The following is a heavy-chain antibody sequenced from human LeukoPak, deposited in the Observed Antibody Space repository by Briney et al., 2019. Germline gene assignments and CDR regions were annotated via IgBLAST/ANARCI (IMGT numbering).Heavy chain of an antibody. V-gene: IGHV1-2*06. D-gene: IGHD2-21*02. CDR1: GGTFSSYA. J-gene: IGHJ4*02. CDR3: ARVAVVTAIPEVDY. CDR2: INPNSGGT. Sequence: ASVKVSCKASGGTFSSYAISWVRQAPGQGLEWMGRINPNSGGTNYAQKFQGRVTMTRDTSISTAYMELSRLRSDDTAVYYCARVAVVTAIPEVDYWGQGTLVTVSS.